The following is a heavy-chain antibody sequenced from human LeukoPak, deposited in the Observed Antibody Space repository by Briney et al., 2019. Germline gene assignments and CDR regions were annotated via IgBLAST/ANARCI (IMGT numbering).Heavy chain of an antibody. CDR1: AYTFTDHY. CDR3: AREDYSNGYYYYGMDV. D-gene: IGHD4-4*01. CDR2: ISAYNGNT. J-gene: IGHJ6*02. Sequence: ASVKVSCKASAYTFTDHYMHWVRQAPGQGLEWMGWISAYNGNTNYAQKLQGRVTMTTDTSTSTAYMELRSLRSDDTAVYYCAREDYSNGYYYYGMDVWGQGTTVTVSS. V-gene: IGHV1-18*04.